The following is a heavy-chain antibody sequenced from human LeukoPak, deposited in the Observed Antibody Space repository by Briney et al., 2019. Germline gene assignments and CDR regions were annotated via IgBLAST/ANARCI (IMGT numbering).Heavy chain of an antibody. CDR2: ISYDGSNK. CDR3: AKDEAWGRYKD. D-gene: IGHD3-16*01. V-gene: IGHV3-30*04. CDR1: GFTFSSYA. J-gene: IGHJ1*01. Sequence: GGSLRLSCAASGFTFSSYAMHWVRQAPGKGLEWVAVISYDGSNKYYADSVKGRFTISRDNSKNTLYLQMHSLRGEDTAVYYCAKDEAWGRYKDWGQGTLVTVSS.